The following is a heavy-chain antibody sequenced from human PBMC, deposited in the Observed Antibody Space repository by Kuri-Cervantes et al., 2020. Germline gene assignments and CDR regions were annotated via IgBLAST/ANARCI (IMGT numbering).Heavy chain of an antibody. V-gene: IGHV3-11*04. Sequence: LSLTCAASGFTFSDYYMSWIRQAPGKGLEWVSYISSSGSTIYYADSVKGRFTISRDNAKNSPYLQMNSLRAEDTAVYYCARDKKYYYDSSGYPPGDYWGQGTLVTVSS. CDR2: ISSSGSTI. D-gene: IGHD3-22*01. CDR1: GFTFSDYY. J-gene: IGHJ4*02. CDR3: ARDKKYYYDSSGYPPGDY.